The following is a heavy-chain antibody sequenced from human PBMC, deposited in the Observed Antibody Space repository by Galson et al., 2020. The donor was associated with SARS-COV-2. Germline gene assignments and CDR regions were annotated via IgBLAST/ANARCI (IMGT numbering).Heavy chain of an antibody. CDR1: GGSISSSSYY. Sequence: SETLSLTCTVSGGSISSSSYYWGWIRQPPGKGLEWIGSIYYSGSTYYNPSLKSRVTISVDTSKNQFSLKLSSVTAADTAVYYCARRRWERGFDYWGQGTLVTVSS. CDR3: ARRRWERGFDY. V-gene: IGHV4-39*01. J-gene: IGHJ4*02. D-gene: IGHD1-26*01. CDR2: IYYSGST.